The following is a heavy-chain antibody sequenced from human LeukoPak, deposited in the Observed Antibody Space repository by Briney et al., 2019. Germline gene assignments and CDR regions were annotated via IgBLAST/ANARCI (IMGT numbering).Heavy chain of an antibody. Sequence: GGSLRLSCAASGFTFSSYSMNWDRHAPGKGLEWVSYISSSSSTIYYADSVKGRFTISRDNAKNSLYLQMNNLRDEDTAVYYCARDGRSSSSSHWGQGTLVTVSS. J-gene: IGHJ4*02. CDR2: ISSSSSTI. CDR3: ARDGRSSSSSH. CDR1: GFTFSSYS. D-gene: IGHD6-6*01. V-gene: IGHV3-48*02.